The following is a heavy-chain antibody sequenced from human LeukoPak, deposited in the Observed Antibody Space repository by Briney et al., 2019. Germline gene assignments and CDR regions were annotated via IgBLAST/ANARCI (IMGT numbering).Heavy chain of an antibody. Sequence: SETLSLTCTVSGGSISTSNDYWGWIRQPPGKGLEWIVNIFYSERTYYSPSLRSRVTISLDTSRNQFSLKLNSVTAADTAVYYCARAPDTAIPYYYMDVWGKGTTVTVSS. CDR1: GGSISTSNDY. J-gene: IGHJ6*03. CDR2: IFYSERT. D-gene: IGHD5-18*01. V-gene: IGHV4-39*07. CDR3: ARAPDTAIPYYYMDV.